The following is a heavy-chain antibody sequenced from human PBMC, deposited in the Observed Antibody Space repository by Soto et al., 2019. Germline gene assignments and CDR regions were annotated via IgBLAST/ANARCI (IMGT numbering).Heavy chain of an antibody. J-gene: IGHJ4*02. D-gene: IGHD5-12*01. Sequence: QVQLVQSGAEVKKPGSSVKVSCKASGGTFSSYTISWVRQAPGHGLEWMGRIIPILGIANYAQKLQGRVTISAEKSTSTVYMELSSLRSDDTAVYYWARDASRYELPACCGQGTLGTVSS. CDR2: IIPILGIA. V-gene: IGHV1-69*08. CDR3: ARDASRYELPAC. CDR1: GGTFSSYT.